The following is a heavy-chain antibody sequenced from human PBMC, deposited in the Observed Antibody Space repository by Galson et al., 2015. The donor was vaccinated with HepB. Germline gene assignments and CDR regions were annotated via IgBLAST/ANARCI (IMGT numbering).Heavy chain of an antibody. D-gene: IGHD4-17*01. Sequence: SLRLSCAASGFTFSSYGIHWVRQAPGKGLEWVAVISYDGSDKYYADSVKGRFTISRDNSKNTLYLQMNSLRAEDTAVYYCAKDYGDYEYFYYGMDVWGQGTTVTVSS. CDR1: GFTFSSYG. CDR3: AKDYGDYEYFYYGMDV. V-gene: IGHV3-30*18. J-gene: IGHJ6*02. CDR2: ISYDGSDK.